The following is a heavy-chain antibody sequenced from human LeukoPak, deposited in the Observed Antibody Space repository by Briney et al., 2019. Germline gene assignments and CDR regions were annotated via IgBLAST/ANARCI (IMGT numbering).Heavy chain of an antibody. CDR3: ARFTPYYDSSGSRAGNWFDP. V-gene: IGHV4-34*01. CDR2: INHSGST. Sequence: ETLSLTCAVYGGSFSGYYWSWIRQPPGKGLEWIGEINHSGSTNYNPSLKSRVTISVDTSKNQFSLKLSSVTAADTAVYYCARFTPYYDSSGSRAGNWFDPWGQGTLVTVSS. J-gene: IGHJ5*02. CDR1: GGSFSGYY. D-gene: IGHD3-22*01.